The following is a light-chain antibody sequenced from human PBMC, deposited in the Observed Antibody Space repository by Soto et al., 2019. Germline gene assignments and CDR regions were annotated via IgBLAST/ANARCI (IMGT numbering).Light chain of an antibody. Sequence: EIVLTQSPATLSLSPGERAILSCRASQSVSSYLAWYQQKPGQAPRLLISDASNRATGITARFSGSGSGTDFTLTISSLEPEDFAVYYCQQRSNWPPDFGPGTKVDIK. CDR3: QQRSNWPPD. CDR1: QSVSSY. J-gene: IGKJ3*01. V-gene: IGKV3-11*01. CDR2: DAS.